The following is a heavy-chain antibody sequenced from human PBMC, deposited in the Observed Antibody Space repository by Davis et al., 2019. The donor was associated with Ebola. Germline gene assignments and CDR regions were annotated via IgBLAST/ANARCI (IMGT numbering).Heavy chain of an antibody. J-gene: IGHJ4*02. Sequence: GESLKISCKTSGYSFVSNWIAWVRQLPGKGLEWMGIIYPSDSETRYSPSFQGQVTMSADKSISTVYLQWSSLKASDTAMYYCARQGREYSSSGGDYWGQGTLVTVSS. V-gene: IGHV5-51*01. CDR3: ARQGREYSSSGGDY. CDR2: IYPSDSET. D-gene: IGHD6-6*01. CDR1: GYSFVSNW.